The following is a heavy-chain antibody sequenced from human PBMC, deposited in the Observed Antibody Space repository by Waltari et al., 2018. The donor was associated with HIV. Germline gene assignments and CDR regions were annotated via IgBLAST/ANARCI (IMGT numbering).Heavy chain of an antibody. D-gene: IGHD2-15*01. CDR1: GGSISSTNW. Sequence: QVQLQESRPALVKPSGTLSLTCAVSGGSISSTNWWSWVPPPPGKGLEWIGEIYHSGSTNYNPSLKSRVTISVDKSKNQFSLKLSSVTAADTAVYYCARIGCSGGTCYTPQGYFDYWGQGTLVTVSS. V-gene: IGHV4-4*02. J-gene: IGHJ4*02. CDR2: IYHSGST. CDR3: ARIGCSGGTCYTPQGYFDY.